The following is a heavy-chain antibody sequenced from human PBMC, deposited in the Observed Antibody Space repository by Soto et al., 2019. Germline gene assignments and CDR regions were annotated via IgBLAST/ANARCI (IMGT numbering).Heavy chain of an antibody. V-gene: IGHV3-21*01. CDR2: ISSSSSYI. Sequence: SLRLSCAASGFTFSSYAMSWVRQAPGKGLEWVSSISSSSSYIYYADSVKGRFTISRDNAKNSLYLQMNSLRAEDTAVYYCARDGYYYDSSGYYRLDYWGQGTLVTVSS. CDR3: ARDGYYYDSSGYYRLDY. CDR1: GFTFSSYA. D-gene: IGHD3-22*01. J-gene: IGHJ4*02.